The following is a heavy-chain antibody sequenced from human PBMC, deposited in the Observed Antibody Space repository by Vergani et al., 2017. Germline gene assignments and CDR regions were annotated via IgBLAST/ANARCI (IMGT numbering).Heavy chain of an antibody. V-gene: IGHV3-30*02. J-gene: IGHJ4*02. D-gene: IGHD2-15*01. CDR1: GFTFNRYG. CDR3: ARDLAYCHEGSCAL. CDR2: VLFDGSNE. Sequence: QVQLVQSGGGVFQPGGSLRLSCVESGFTFNRYGMQWVRQAPGKGLEWVAYVLFDGSNEYYADSVKGRFIVSRDNSNDALYLQMNSLRTDDTAVYYCARDLAYCHEGSCALWGQGSVVTVSS.